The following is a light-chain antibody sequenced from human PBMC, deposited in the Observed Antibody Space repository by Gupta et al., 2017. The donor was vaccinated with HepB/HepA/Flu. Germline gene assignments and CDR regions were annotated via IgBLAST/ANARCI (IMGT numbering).Light chain of an antibody. V-gene: IGKV1-39*01. CDR1: QSISSY. CDR2: AAS. CDR3: QQSYSTPS. Sequence: DIQLTQSPLSLSASVGDRVTITCRASQSISSYLNWYQQKPGKAPKLLIYAASSLQSGVPSRFSGSGSGTDFTLTISSLQPEDFATYYCQQSYSTPSFGGGTKVEIK. J-gene: IGKJ4*01.